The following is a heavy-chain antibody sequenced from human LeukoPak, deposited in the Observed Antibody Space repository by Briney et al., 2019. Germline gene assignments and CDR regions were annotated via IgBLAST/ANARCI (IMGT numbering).Heavy chain of an antibody. CDR2: IYYSGST. CDR1: GGSISSGGYY. V-gene: IGHV4-31*03. D-gene: IGHD2-2*01. Sequence: TSETLSLTCTASGGSISSGGYYWSWIRQHPGKGLEWIGYIYYSGSTYYNPSLKSRVTISVDTSKNQFSLKLSSVTAADTAVYYCARRWGAKLVVPAALSGGDAFDIWGQGTMVTVSS. J-gene: IGHJ3*02. CDR3: ARRWGAKLVVPAALSGGDAFDI.